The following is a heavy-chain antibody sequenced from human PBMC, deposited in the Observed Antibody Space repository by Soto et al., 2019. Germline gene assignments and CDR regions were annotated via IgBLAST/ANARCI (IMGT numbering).Heavy chain of an antibody. Sequence: QVQLVESGGDLVKPGGSLRLSCAASGFTLSDYFMTWVRQAPGKGLEWVSYISGSGSSSIVYADSVRGRFTISRDNVKNSMYLQMNNLRAYDTAVYYCAKSTATPNGWWGYGLDVWGQGTTVTVSS. J-gene: IGHJ6*02. D-gene: IGHD2-15*01. CDR3: AKSTATPNGWWGYGLDV. V-gene: IGHV3-11*01. CDR1: GFTLSDYF. CDR2: ISGSGSSSI.